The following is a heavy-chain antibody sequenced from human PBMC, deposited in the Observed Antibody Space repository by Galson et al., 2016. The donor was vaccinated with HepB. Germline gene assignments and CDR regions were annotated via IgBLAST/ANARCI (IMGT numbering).Heavy chain of an antibody. Sequence: LRLSCAASGFTLSTHWMTWVRQAPGKGLEWVANIKEDGSVQNYEDSVRGRFTISRDNAKNSLYLQMDSLSADDTAVYYCARNGNLWVDSALKYPLDVWGQGTVVTVSS. CDR1: GFTLSTHW. J-gene: IGHJ3*01. V-gene: IGHV3-7*01. D-gene: IGHD1-7*01. CDR3: ARNGNLWVDSALKYPLDV. CDR2: IKEDGSVQ.